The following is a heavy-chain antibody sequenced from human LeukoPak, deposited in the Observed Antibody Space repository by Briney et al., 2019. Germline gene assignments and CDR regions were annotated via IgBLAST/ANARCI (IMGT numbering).Heavy chain of an antibody. J-gene: IGHJ6*02. CDR3: ARGPFRGYYYYYGMDV. D-gene: IGHD2-21*01. V-gene: IGHV1-46*01. CDR1: GYTFTSYY. CDR2: INPSGGST. Sequence: ASVKVSCKASGYTFTSYYMHWVRQAPGQGLEWMGIINPSGGSTSYAQKFQGRVTITADESTSTAYMKLSSLRSEDTAVYYCARGPFRGYYYYYGMDVWGQGTTVTVSS.